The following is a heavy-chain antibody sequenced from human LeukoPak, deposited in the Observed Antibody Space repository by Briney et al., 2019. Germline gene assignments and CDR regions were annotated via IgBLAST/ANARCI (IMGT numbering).Heavy chain of an antibody. V-gene: IGHV3-30*03. CDR2: ISYDGSNK. CDR1: GFTFINAW. D-gene: IGHD1-26*01. Sequence: GGSLRLSCAASGFTFINAWMAWVRQAPGKGLEWVAVISYDGSNKYYADSVKGRFTISRDNSKNTLYLQMNSLRAEDTAVYYCARDSGSYYYYYYMDVWGKGTTVTVSS. J-gene: IGHJ6*03. CDR3: ARDSGSYYYYYYMDV.